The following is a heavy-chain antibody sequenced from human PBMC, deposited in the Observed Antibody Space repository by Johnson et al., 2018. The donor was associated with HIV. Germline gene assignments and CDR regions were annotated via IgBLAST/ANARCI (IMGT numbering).Heavy chain of an antibody. J-gene: IGHJ3*02. CDR2: IKSDGSST. D-gene: IGHD3-10*01. CDR3: ARDLYYGSGSSVAFDI. CDR1: GFSFSNYW. Sequence: VQLVESGGGLVQPGGSLRLSCAVSGFSFSNYWMEWVRQAPGKGLVWVSRIKSDGSSTTYADSVKGRFTISRDNAKNTLYLEMKSLRAEDTAVYYCARDLYYGSGSSVAFDIWGQGTMVTVSS. V-gene: IGHV3-74*01.